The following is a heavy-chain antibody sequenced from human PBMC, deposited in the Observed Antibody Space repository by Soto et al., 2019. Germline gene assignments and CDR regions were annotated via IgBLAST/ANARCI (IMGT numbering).Heavy chain of an antibody. CDR1: GGSISSGGYY. V-gene: IGHV4-31*03. D-gene: IGHD2-2*01. J-gene: IGHJ4*02. Sequence: SETLSLTCTVSGGSISSGGYYWSWIRQHPGKGLEWIGYIYYSGSTYYKPSLKSRVTISVDTSKNQFSLKVSSVTAADTAVYYCARSEETTRCIDYWGQGTLVTVSS. CDR2: IYYSGST. CDR3: ARSEETTRCIDY.